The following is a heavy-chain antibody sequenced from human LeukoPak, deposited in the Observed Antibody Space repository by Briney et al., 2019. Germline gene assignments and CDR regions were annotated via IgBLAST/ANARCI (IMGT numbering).Heavy chain of an antibody. D-gene: IGHD2-15*01. Sequence: ASVKVSCKVSGYTLTELSMHWVRQDPEKGVEWMGRFDPEDGETIYAQKFQGRVTMTEDTSTDTAYMELSSLRSEDTAVYYCATATYCSGGSCYSAFDIWGQGTMVTVSS. CDR1: GYTLTELS. CDR3: ATATYCSGGSCYSAFDI. J-gene: IGHJ3*02. V-gene: IGHV1-24*01. CDR2: FDPEDGET.